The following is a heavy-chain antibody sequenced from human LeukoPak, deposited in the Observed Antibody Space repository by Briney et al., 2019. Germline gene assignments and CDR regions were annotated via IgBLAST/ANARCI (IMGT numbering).Heavy chain of an antibody. CDR2: IKQDGSEK. CDR3: AREASIAVAGTPNY. CDR1: GFSLSTNW. D-gene: IGHD6-19*01. J-gene: IGHJ4*02. V-gene: IGHV3-7*01. Sequence: GGSLRLSCAASGFSLSTNWMSWVRQAPGKGLEWVANIKQDGSEKYYVDSVKGRFAISRDNAKNSLYLQMNSLRAEDTAVYYCAREASIAVAGTPNYWGQGTLVTVSS.